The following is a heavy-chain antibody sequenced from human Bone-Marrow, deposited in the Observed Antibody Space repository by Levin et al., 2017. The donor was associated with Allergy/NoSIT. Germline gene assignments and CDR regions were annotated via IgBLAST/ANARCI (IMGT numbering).Heavy chain of an antibody. CDR1: GFTFGFYA. CDR2: ISSDGNNK. J-gene: IGHJ4*02. D-gene: IGHD6-19*01. V-gene: IGHV3-30-3*01. Sequence: GESLKISCAASGFTFGFYAIHWVRQAPGKGLDWVAVISSDGNNKYYADSVKGRFTISRDNSKNTLYLQMNSLRAEDTAVYYCARANSGWLPGVEFWGQGTLVTVSS. CDR3: ARANSGWLPGVEF.